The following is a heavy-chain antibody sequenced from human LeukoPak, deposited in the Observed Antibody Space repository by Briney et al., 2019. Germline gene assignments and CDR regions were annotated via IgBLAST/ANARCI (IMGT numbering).Heavy chain of an antibody. V-gene: IGHV1-3*01. J-gene: IGHJ6*04. CDR1: GYTFTSYA. D-gene: IGHD3-10*01. CDR2: INACNGNT. Sequence: SVKVSCKASGYTFTSYAMHWVRQAPGQRLEWMGWINACNGNTKYSQKFQGRVTITRDTSASTAYMELSSLRSEDTAVYYCASPRPNYYGSGSYSTYYYGMDVWGKGTTVTVSS. CDR3: ASPRPNYYGSGSYSTYYYGMDV.